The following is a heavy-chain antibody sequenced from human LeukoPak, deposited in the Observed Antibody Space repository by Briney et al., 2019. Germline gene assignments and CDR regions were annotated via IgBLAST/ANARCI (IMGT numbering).Heavy chain of an antibody. D-gene: IGHD6-13*01. CDR2: ISGRDGRT. J-gene: IGHJ4*02. V-gene: IGHV3-23*01. CDR1: GLTFYTYA. Sequence: PGGSLRLSCSVSGLTFYTYAMSWVRQAPEKGLEWVSAISGRDGRTYYTDSVKGRFTISRDNSKNTLYLQMNSLRAEDTAVYYCCTSPSFGSSWYQFNYWGQGALVIVSS. CDR3: CTSPSFGSSWYQFNY.